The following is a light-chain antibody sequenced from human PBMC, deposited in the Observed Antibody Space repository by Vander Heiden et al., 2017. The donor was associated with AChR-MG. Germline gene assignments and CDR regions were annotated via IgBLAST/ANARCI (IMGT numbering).Light chain of an antibody. V-gene: IGKV1-39*01. J-gene: IGKJ2*01. CDR3: QQSYSTFVYT. Sequence: DIQMTQSPSSLSASVGDRVTITCRASQSISSYLNWYQQKPGKAPKLLIYAASSLQSGVPSRFSGSGSGTDFTLTISSLRPEDFATYYCQQSYSTFVYTFGQGTKLEIK. CDR1: QSISSY. CDR2: AAS.